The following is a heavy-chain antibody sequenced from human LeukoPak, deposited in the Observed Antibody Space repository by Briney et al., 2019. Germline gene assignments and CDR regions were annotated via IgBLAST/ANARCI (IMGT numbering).Heavy chain of an antibody. J-gene: IGHJ6*04. CDR3: AKDLTYYDFWSGYLAPMDV. D-gene: IGHD3-3*01. V-gene: IGHV3-23*01. CDR2: ISGSGGST. Sequence: GGSLRLSCAASGFTFSSYAMSWVRQAPGKGLEWVSAISGSGGSTYYADSVKGRFTISRDNSKNTLYLQMNSLRAEDTAVYYRAKDLTYYDFWSGYLAPMDVWGKGTTVTVSS. CDR1: GFTFSSYA.